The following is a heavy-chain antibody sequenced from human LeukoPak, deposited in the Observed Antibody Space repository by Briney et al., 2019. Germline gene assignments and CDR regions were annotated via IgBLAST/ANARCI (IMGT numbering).Heavy chain of an antibody. D-gene: IGHD2-15*01. CDR1: GLTFSSYS. CDR2: ISSSSSTI. J-gene: IGHJ4*02. CDR3: ARARASGRSGFDY. Sequence: GGSLRLSCVASGLTFSSYSMNWVRQAPGKGLEWVSYISSSSSTIYYADSVKGRFTISRDNAKNSLDLQMNSLRDEDTAVYYCARARASGRSGFDYWGQGTLVTVSS. V-gene: IGHV3-48*02.